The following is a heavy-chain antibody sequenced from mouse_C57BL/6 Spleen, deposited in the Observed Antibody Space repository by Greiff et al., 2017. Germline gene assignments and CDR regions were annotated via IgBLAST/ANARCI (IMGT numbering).Heavy chain of an antibody. CDR2: IDPEDGET. Sequence: EVHLVESGAELVKPGASVKLSCTASGFNIKDYYMHWVKQRTEQGLEWIGRIDPEDGETKYAPKFQGKATITADTSSNTAYLQLSSLTSEDTAVYYCATAQVSSWFAYWGQGTLVTVSA. D-gene: IGHD3-2*02. CDR1: GFNIKDYY. CDR3: ATAQVSSWFAY. J-gene: IGHJ3*01. V-gene: IGHV14-2*01.